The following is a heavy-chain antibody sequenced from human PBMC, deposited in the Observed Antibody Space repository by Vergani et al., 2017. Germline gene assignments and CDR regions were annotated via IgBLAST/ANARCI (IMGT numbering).Heavy chain of an antibody. Sequence: EVQLVESGGGLVKPGGSLRLSCAASGFTFSSYSMNWVRQAPGKGLEWVSVIYSGGSTYYADSVKVRFTISRHNSKNTLYLQMNSLRAEDTAVYYCARDDYGVDAFDIWGQGTMVTVSS. V-gene: IGHV3-53*04. CDR1: GFTFSSYS. D-gene: IGHD4-17*01. CDR2: IYSGGST. J-gene: IGHJ3*02. CDR3: ARDDYGVDAFDI.